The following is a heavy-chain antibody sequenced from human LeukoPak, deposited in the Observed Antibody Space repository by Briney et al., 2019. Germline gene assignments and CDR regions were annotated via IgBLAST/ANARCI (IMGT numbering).Heavy chain of an antibody. V-gene: IGHV3-49*04. CDR3: TTQGHYYDSSGYNFVDY. D-gene: IGHD3-22*01. Sequence: PGGSLRLSCTASGFTFGDYAMSWVRQAPGKGLEWVGFIRSKAYGGTTEYAASVKGRFTISRDDSKSIAYLQMNSLKTEDTAVYYCTTQGHYYDSSGYNFVDYWGQGTLVTVSS. J-gene: IGHJ4*02. CDR2: IRSKAYGGTT. CDR1: GFTFGDYA.